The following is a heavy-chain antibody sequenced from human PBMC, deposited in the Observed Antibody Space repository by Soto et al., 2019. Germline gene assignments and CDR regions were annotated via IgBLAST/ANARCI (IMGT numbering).Heavy chain of an antibody. J-gene: IGHJ5*02. Sequence: ASVKVSCKASGYTFTSYGISWVRQAPGQGLEWMGWISAYNGNTNYAQKLQGRVTMTTDTSMSTAYMELRSLRSDDTAVYYCARDSRITIFGVASPSNWFDPWGQGTLVTVSS. D-gene: IGHD3-3*01. V-gene: IGHV1-18*01. CDR1: GYTFTSYG. CDR2: ISAYNGNT. CDR3: ARDSRITIFGVASPSNWFDP.